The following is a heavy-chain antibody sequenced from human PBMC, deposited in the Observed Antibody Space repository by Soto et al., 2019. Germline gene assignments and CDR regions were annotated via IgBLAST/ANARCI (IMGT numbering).Heavy chain of an antibody. Sequence: SETLSLTCTVSGGSISSYYWSWIRQPPGKGLEWIGYIYYSGRTNYSPSLKSRVTISVDTSKNQFFLKLSSVTAADTAVYYCARSVGYSYGPRHWFDPWGQGTLVTVSS. CDR2: IYYSGRT. V-gene: IGHV4-59*08. CDR3: ARSVGYSYGPRHWFDP. J-gene: IGHJ5*02. CDR1: GGSISSYY. D-gene: IGHD5-18*01.